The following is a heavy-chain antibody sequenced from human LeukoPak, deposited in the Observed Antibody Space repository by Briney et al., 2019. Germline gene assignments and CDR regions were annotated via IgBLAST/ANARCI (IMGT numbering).Heavy chain of an antibody. V-gene: IGHV1-3*01. CDR1: GYTFTSYA. D-gene: IGHD1-26*01. CDR2: ISAGNGNT. CDR3: ARDSGSGNNDY. Sequence: ASVNVSCKASGYTFTSYAIHWVRQTPGQRLEWMGWISAGNGNTKYSQNFQGRVTFISNTSATTAFMELSSLRSEDAAVYYCARDSGSGNNDYWGQGTLVTVSS. J-gene: IGHJ4*02.